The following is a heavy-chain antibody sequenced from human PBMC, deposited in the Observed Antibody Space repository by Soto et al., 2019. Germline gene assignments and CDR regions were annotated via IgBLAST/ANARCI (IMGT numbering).Heavy chain of an antibody. CDR1: GGSISSYH. J-gene: IGHJ4*02. CDR3: ARANPGYYYDSSGYSGHYFDY. CDR2: IYYSGTT. Sequence: PSETLSLTCTVSGGSISSYHWSWIRQPPGKGLEWIGYIYYSGTTNYNPSLKRRVTISVDTSKNQFSLKLSSVTAADTAVYYCARANPGYYYDSSGYSGHYFDYWGQGSLVTVSS. D-gene: IGHD3-22*01. V-gene: IGHV4-59*01.